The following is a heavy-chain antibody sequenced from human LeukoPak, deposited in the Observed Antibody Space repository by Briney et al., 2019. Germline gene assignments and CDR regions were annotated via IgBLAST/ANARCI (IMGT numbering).Heavy chain of an antibody. CDR2: IIPIFGTA. D-gene: IGHD5-24*01. V-gene: IGHV1-69*05. Sequence: SVKVSCKASGGTFSSYAISWVRQAPGQGLEWMGGIIPIFGTASYAQKFQGRVTITTDESTSTAYMELSSLRSEDTAVYYCASNMGDGYNLDYWGQGTLVTVSS. CDR3: ASNMGDGYNLDY. CDR1: GGTFSSYA. J-gene: IGHJ4*02.